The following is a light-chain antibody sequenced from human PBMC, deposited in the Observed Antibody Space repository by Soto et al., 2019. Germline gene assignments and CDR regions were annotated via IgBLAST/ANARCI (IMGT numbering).Light chain of an antibody. V-gene: IGLV2-14*01. CDR3: CSYAGSYV. CDR2: DVS. Sequence: QSVLAQPASVSGSPGQSITISCTGTSSDVGGYNCVSSYQQHPGKAPKLMIYDVSYRPSGVSNRFSGSKSGNTASLTISGLQPEDETDYYCCSYAGSYVFGTGTKVTVL. J-gene: IGLJ1*01. CDR1: SSDVGGYNC.